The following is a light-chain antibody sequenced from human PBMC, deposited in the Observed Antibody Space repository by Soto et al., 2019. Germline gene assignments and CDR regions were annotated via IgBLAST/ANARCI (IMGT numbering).Light chain of an antibody. CDR2: GAS. Sequence: LTQSPGTLSLSPGERATLSCXASQSVRSNYIGWYQQKPCQAPSLLIYGASSRATGISDKFSGSGSGTDFNLTISRLEPEDFAVYYCQQYGTSAGTFGQGTRVEIK. J-gene: IGKJ1*01. V-gene: IGKV3-20*01. CDR1: QSVRSNY. CDR3: QQYGTSAGT.